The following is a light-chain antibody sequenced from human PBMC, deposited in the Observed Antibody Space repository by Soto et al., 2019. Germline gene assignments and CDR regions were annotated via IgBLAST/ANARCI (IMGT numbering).Light chain of an antibody. V-gene: IGKV1-5*03. CDR2: KAS. CDR3: QKYNSGPLT. CDR1: QTISSW. Sequence: DIQMTQSPSTLSGSVGDRVTITCRASQTISSWLAWYQQKPGKAPKLLIYKASTLKSGVPSRFSGSGSGTDFTLTISSLQSEDFAAYYCQKYNSGPLTFGGGTKVDIK. J-gene: IGKJ4*02.